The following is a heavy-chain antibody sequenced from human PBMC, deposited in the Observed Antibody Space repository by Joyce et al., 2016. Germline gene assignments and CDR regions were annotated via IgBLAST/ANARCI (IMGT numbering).Heavy chain of an antibody. V-gene: IGHV1-2*02. D-gene: IGHD3-3*01. J-gene: IGHJ4*02. CDR2: IYPLNGGT. Sequence: QVQLVQSGAEVKKPGASVKVSCKASRYTFTDNYMHWLRQAPGQGLEWMGCIYPLNGGTNFAQKFQGRVTMTRATSISTAYMELSRLKSDDTAVYYCARGGYYGPYYFDYWGQGTLVTVSS. CDR1: RYTFTDNY. CDR3: ARGGYYGPYYFDY.